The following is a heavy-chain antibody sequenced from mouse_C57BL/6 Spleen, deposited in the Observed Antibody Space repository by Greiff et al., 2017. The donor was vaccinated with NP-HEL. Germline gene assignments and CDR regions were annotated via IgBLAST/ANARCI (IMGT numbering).Heavy chain of an antibody. D-gene: IGHD2-10*02. CDR3: ARQYGNYGGFAY. Sequence: EVQRVESGGDLVKPGGSLKLSCAASGFTFSSYGMSWVRQTPDKRLEWVATISSGGSYTYYPDSVKGRFTISRDNAKNTLYLQMSSLKSEDTAMYYCARQYGNYGGFAYWGQGTLVTVSA. CDR1: GFTFSSYG. CDR2: ISSGGSYT. V-gene: IGHV5-6*01. J-gene: IGHJ3*01.